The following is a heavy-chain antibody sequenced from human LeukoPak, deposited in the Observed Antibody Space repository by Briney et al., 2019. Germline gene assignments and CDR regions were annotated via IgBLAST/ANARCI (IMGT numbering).Heavy chain of an antibody. CDR3: AKDLYVTSTIRTFDY. D-gene: IGHD2-2*02. V-gene: IGHV3-7*01. Sequence: GGSLRLSCVASGFTFSGSWMGWVRQAPRKGLEWVAIIRGDGGEKYYADSVKGRFTISRDNAKNSLYLQMNSLRDDDTAVYYCAKDLYVTSTIRTFDYWGQGALVTVSS. CDR1: GFTFSGSW. CDR2: IRGDGGEK. J-gene: IGHJ4*02.